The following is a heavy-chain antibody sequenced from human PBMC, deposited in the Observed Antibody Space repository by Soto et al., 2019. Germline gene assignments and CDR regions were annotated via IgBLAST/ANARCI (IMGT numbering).Heavy chain of an antibody. CDR1: GYSFTGYY. CDR2: INPQSGGT. CDR3: ASNIGP. Sequence: QVQLVQSGAEVKKSGASVKVSCKASGYSFTGYYMHWVRQAPGQGLEWMGWINPQSGGTKYAQNFQGRVTMTRDTSISTAYMELSSLRFDDTAMYYCASNIGPWGQGTLVTVSS. J-gene: IGHJ5*02. V-gene: IGHV1-2*02.